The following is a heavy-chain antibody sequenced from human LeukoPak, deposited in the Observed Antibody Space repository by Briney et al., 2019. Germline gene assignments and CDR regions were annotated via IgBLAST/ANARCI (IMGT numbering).Heavy chain of an antibody. V-gene: IGHV3-30*01. Sequence: GRSLRLSCAASGFTFSSYAMHWVRQAPGKGLEWVAVISYDGSNKYYADSVKGRFTISRDNSKNTLYLQMNSLRAEDTAVYYCARVGAYDFWSGYYMNSDYYYYMDVWGKGTTVTVSS. CDR2: ISYDGSNK. J-gene: IGHJ6*03. CDR1: GFTFSSYA. D-gene: IGHD3-3*01. CDR3: ARVGAYDFWSGYYMNSDYYYYMDV.